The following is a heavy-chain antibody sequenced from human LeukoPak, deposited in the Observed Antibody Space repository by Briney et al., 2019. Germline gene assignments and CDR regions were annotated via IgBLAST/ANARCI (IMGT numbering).Heavy chain of an antibody. CDR1: GGSFSGYY. V-gene: IGHV4-34*01. CDR3: AGDDGSSPFDY. CDR2: INHSGST. J-gene: IGHJ4*02. D-gene: IGHD3-16*01. Sequence: PSETLSLTCAVYGGSFSGYYWSWIRQPPGKGLEWIGEINHSGSTNYNPSLKSRVTISVDASKNQFSLKLSSVTAADTAVYYCAGDDGSSPFDYWGQGTLVTVSS.